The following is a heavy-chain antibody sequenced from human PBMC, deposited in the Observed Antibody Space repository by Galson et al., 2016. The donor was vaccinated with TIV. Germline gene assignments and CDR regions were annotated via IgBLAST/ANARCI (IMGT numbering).Heavy chain of an antibody. Sequence: SVKVSCKASGYTLTDYDLNWVRQATGQGLEWMGRINPSGGDATYAQKFQGRVILTRDTSTSTIYMDLSSLTSDDTAVYFCGRERINWGYFDFWGQGTLVTVHS. CDR3: GRERINWGYFDF. CDR1: GYTLTDYD. D-gene: IGHD7-27*01. V-gene: IGHV1-46*03. J-gene: IGHJ4*02. CDR2: INPSGGDA.